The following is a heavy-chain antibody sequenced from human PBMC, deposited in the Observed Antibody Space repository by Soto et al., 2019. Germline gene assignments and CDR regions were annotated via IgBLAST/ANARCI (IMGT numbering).Heavy chain of an antibody. CDR3: ARVHQYAYADY. CDR2: IKQDGSEI. J-gene: IGHJ4*02. Sequence: PGGSLRLSCAASGFTFSSYWMTWVRQAPGKGLEWVANIKQDGSEIYYVDSVKGRFTISRDNAKNSLYLQMNSLRADDTAVYYCARVHQYAYADYWGQGTLVTVSS. D-gene: IGHD3-16*01. V-gene: IGHV3-7*03. CDR1: GFTFSSYW.